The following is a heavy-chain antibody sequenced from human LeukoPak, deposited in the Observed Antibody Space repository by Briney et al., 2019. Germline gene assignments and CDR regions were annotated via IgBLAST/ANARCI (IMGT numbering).Heavy chain of an antibody. Sequence: SWVRQAPGKGLEWVSAISGSGGSTYYADSVKGRFTISRDNSKNTLYLQMNSLRAEDTAVYYCAKDGAARPNYYYYMDVWGKGTTVTVSS. D-gene: IGHD6-6*01. CDR3: AKDGAARPNYYYYMDV. V-gene: IGHV3-23*01. J-gene: IGHJ6*03. CDR2: ISGSGGST.